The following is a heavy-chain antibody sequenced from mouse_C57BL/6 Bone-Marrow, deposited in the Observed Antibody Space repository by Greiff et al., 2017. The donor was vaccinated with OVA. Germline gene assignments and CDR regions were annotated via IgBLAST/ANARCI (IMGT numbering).Heavy chain of an antibody. V-gene: IGHV1-54*01. CDR1: GYAFTNYL. Sequence: QVQLQQSGAELVRPGTSVKVSCKASGYAFTNYLIEWVKQRPGQGLEWIGVINPGSGGTNYNEKFKGKATLTADKSSSTAYMQLSSLTSEDSAVYYAPYYFDYWGQGTTLTVSS. CDR2: INPGSGGT. CDR3: PYYFDY. J-gene: IGHJ2*01.